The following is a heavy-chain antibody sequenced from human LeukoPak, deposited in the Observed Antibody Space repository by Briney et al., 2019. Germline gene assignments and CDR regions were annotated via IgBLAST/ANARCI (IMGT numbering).Heavy chain of an antibody. D-gene: IGHD3-3*01. V-gene: IGHV4-59*08. CDR2: VSYSGST. Sequence: SETLSLTCTVSGGSISSKYWSWIRQPPGKGLEWIGDVSYSGSTYYNPSLKSRVTISVDTSKNQFSLKLNSVTATDTAVYYCARVTFGVVILFDYWGQGTLVTVSS. CDR1: GGSISSKY. J-gene: IGHJ4*02. CDR3: ARVTFGVVILFDY.